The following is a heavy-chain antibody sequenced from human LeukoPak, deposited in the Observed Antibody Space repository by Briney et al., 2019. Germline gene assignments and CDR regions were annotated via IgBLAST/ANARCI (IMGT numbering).Heavy chain of an antibody. CDR3: AKANFDWLLGFDY. CDR2: IKQDGSEK. Sequence: GGSLRLSCEASGFVFSGFWMSWVRQAPGRGLEWVANIKQDGSEKNYVDSVKGRFTISRDNAKNSLYLQMNSLRAEDTALYYCAKANFDWLLGFDYWGQGTLVTVSS. J-gene: IGHJ4*02. CDR1: GFVFSGFW. D-gene: IGHD3-9*01. V-gene: IGHV3-7*03.